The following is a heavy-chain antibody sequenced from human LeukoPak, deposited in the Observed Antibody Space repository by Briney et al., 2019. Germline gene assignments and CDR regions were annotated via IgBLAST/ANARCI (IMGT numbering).Heavy chain of an antibody. Sequence: SETLSLTCTVSGYSISSGYYWCLIRPSPGRVQECIVTIFRDLNTFYNPYLKSRVATSLYASKDQFVLKLVSVTAAAIYLYYCAKAPYLTAPFDYWGQGILVTVSS. CDR2: IFRDLNT. CDR3: AKAPYLTAPFDY. D-gene: IGHD2-21*02. J-gene: IGHJ4*02. V-gene: IGHV4-38-2*02. CDR1: GYSISSGYY.